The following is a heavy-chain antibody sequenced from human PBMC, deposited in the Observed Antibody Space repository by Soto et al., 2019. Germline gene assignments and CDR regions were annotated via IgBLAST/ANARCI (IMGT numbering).Heavy chain of an antibody. CDR2: IIPICGTA. Sequence: QVQLVQSGAEVKKPGSSVKVSCKASGGTFSSYAISWVRQAPGQGLEWMGGIIPICGTANYAQKFQGRVTITADESTCTAYMELSSLRYEDTAVYYCVSDDLGYCSVGSCYSPEGWGQGTLVTVSA. D-gene: IGHD2-15*01. CDR3: VSDDLGYCSVGSCYSPEG. J-gene: IGHJ4*02. CDR1: GGTFSSYA. V-gene: IGHV1-69*01.